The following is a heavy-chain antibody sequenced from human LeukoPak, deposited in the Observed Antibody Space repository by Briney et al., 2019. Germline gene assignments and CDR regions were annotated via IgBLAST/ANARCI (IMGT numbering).Heavy chain of an antibody. D-gene: IGHD5-12*01. J-gene: IGHJ5*02. V-gene: IGHV1-69*04. CDR2: IIPILGIA. CDR1: GGTFSSYA. CDR3: ARDGYSGTVRGPFDP. Sequence: GASVKVSCKASGGTFSSYAISWVRQAPGQGLEWMGRIIPILGIANYAQKFQGRVTITADKSTSTAYMELSSLRSEDTAVYYCARDGYSGTVRGPFDPWGQGTLVTVSS.